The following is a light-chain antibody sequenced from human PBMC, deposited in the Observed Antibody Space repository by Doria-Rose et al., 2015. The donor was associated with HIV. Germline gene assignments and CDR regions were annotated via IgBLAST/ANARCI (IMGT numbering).Light chain of an antibody. CDR1: QSITRW. Sequence: TQSPSTLSASVGDSVTITCRASQSITRWLAWYQQKPGKAPKLLIYKASLLESGVTSRFSGSGSGTEFTLTSSSLQPDDFASYYCQQYNSYSLWTFGPGTKPEIK. V-gene: IGKV1-5*03. CDR2: KAS. J-gene: IGKJ2*02. CDR3: QQYNSYSLWT.